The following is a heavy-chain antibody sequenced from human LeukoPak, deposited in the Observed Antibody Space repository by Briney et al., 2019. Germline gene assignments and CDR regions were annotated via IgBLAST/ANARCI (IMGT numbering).Heavy chain of an antibody. V-gene: IGHV1-69*05. CDR1: GGTFSSYA. CDR3: ARDIKQLRAFDI. J-gene: IGHJ3*02. Sequence: GSSVKVSCKASGGTFSSYAISWVRQAPGQGLEWMGGMIPIFGTANYAQKFQGRVTITTDESTSTAYMELSSLRSEDTAVYYCARDIKQLRAFDIWGQGTMVTVSS. CDR2: MIPIFGTA. D-gene: IGHD6-6*01.